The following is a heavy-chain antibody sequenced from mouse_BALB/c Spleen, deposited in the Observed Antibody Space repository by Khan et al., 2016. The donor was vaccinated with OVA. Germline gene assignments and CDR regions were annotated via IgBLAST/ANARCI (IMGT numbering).Heavy chain of an antibody. V-gene: IGHV3-2*02. CDR2: ISSTGST. CDR1: GYSITSDYA. D-gene: IGHD2-13*01. Sequence: QLEESGPGLVKPSQSLSLTCTVTGYSITSDYAWNWIRQFPGNKLEWMGYISSTGSTSYNPSLKSRFSITRDTSKNQFFLHLNSVTTEDTATYYCARSLYYSDSYAMDYWGQGTSVTVSS. CDR3: ARSLYYSDSYAMDY. J-gene: IGHJ4*01.